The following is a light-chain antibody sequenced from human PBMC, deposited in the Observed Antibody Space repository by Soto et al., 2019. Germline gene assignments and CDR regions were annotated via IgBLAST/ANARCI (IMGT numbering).Light chain of an antibody. V-gene: IGLV2-14*01. CDR2: EVS. CDR1: SSDVGGYNY. Sequence: QSALTQPASVSGSPGQSITISCTGTSSDVGGYNYVSWYQQHPGKAPKLMIYEVSNRPSGVSNRFSGSKSGNTASLTISGLQAEDEADYYSSSYTSSSPDVFGTGTKVTVL. J-gene: IGLJ1*01. CDR3: SSYTSSSPDV.